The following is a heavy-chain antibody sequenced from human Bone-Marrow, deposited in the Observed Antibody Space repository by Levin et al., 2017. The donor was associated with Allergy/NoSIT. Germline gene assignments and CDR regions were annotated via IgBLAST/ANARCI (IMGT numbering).Heavy chain of an antibody. CDR3: ARAYSSGWYEDHYFDY. CDR1: GYTFTSYY. D-gene: IGHD6-19*01. J-gene: IGHJ4*02. V-gene: IGHV1-46*01. Sequence: ASVKVSCKASGYTFTSYYMHWVRQAPGQGLEWMGIINPSGGSTSYAQKFQGRVTMTRDTSTSTVYMELSSLRSEDTAVYYCARAYSSGWYEDHYFDYWGQGTLVTVSS. CDR2: INPSGGST.